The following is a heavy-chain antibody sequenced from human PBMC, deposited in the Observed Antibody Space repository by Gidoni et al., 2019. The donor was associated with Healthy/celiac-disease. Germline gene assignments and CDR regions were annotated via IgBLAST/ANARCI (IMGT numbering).Heavy chain of an antibody. J-gene: IGHJ6*02. CDR3: ARSVISGSGMDV. CDR2: TRTKANSYTT. CDR1: GFTFSDHY. D-gene: IGHD6-19*01. Sequence: EVQLVESGGGLVQPGGSLRLSCAASGFTFSDHYMDWVRQAPGKGLEWVGRTRTKANSYTTEYAASVKGRFTISRDDSKNSLYLQMNSLKTEDTAVYYCARSVISGSGMDVWGQGTTVTVSS. V-gene: IGHV3-72*01.